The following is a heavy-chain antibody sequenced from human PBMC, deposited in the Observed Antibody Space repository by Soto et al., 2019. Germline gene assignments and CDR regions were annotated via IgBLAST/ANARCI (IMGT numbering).Heavy chain of an antibody. Sequence: LRLSCAASGFTFSSYAMTWVRQAPGKGLEWVSTISGSGGSTYYADSVRGRFTISRDNSKNTLYLQMNSLRAEDTAVYYCAKSTSHYYYYGMDVWGQGTTVTVSS. CDR2: ISGSGGST. V-gene: IGHV3-23*01. CDR1: GFTFSSYA. J-gene: IGHJ6*02. CDR3: AKSTSHYYYYGMDV. D-gene: IGHD2-2*01.